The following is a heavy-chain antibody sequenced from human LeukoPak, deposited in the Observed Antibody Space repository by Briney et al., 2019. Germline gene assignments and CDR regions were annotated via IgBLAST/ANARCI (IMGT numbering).Heavy chain of an antibody. CDR1: GFTFSSYA. J-gene: IGHJ4*02. CDR3: AKGSTVTTYFDY. D-gene: IGHD4-17*01. CDR2: ISGSGGST. Sequence: PGGPLRLSCAASGFTFSSYAMSWVRQAPGKGLEWVSAISGSGGSTYYADSVKGRFTISRDNSKNTLYLQMNSLRAEDTAVYYCAKGSTVTTYFDYWGQGTLVTVSS. V-gene: IGHV3-23*01.